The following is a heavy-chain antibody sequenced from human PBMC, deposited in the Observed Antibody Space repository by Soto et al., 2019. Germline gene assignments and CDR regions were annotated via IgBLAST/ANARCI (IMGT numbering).Heavy chain of an antibody. J-gene: IGHJ3*02. CDR2: ISAYNGNT. CDR3: ARDRGELSFRAFDI. Sequence: DSVKVSCEASGYTFTSYGISWVRQAPGQGLEWMGWISAYNGNTNYAQKLQGRVTMTTDTSTSTAYMELRSLRSDDTAVYYCARDRGELSFRAFDICRQGPMVPVSS. CDR1: GYTFTSYG. D-gene: IGHD3-16*02. V-gene: IGHV1-18*04.